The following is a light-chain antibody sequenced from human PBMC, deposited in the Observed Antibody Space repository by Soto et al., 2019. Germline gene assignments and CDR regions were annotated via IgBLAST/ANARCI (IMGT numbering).Light chain of an antibody. J-gene: IGLJ2*01. V-gene: IGLV2-14*01. CDR1: SGDVGGYNS. Sequence: QSALTQPASASGSPGQSITISCTGTSGDVGGYNSVSWYQQHPGKAPKLMIYEVSNRPSGVSNRFSGSKSGNTASLTISGLQAEDEADYYCSSYTSSATVAFGGGTKLTVL. CDR2: EVS. CDR3: SSYTSSATVA.